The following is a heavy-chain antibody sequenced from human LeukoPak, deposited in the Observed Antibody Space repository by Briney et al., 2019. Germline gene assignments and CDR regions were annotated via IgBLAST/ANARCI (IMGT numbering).Heavy chain of an antibody. CDR1: GYTFTGYY. Sequence: ASVKVSCKASGYTFTGYYMHWVRQAPGQGLEWMGWINPNSGGTNYAQRFQGWVTMTRDTSISTAYMELSRLRSDDTAVYYCARELVPAAMMGYYYYGMDVWGQGTTVTVSS. CDR3: ARELVPAAMMGYYYYGMDV. V-gene: IGHV1-2*04. J-gene: IGHJ6*02. D-gene: IGHD2-2*01. CDR2: INPNSGGT.